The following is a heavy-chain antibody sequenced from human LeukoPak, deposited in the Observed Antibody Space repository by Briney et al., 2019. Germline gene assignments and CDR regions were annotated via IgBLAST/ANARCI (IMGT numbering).Heavy chain of an antibody. CDR1: GYTFTGYY. CDR2: INPNSGGT. Sequence: ASVKVSCKASGYTFTGYYMHWVRQAPGQGLEWMGWINPNSGGTNYAQKFQGRVTMTRDTSISTAYMELSRLRSDDTAVYYCARDPLYGITGTKRRSWFDPWDQGTLVTVSS. V-gene: IGHV1-2*02. CDR3: ARDPLYGITGTKRRSWFDP. J-gene: IGHJ5*02. D-gene: IGHD1-7*01.